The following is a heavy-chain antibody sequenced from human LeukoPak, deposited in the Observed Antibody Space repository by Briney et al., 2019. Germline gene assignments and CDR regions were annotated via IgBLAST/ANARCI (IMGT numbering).Heavy chain of an antibody. CDR2: ISSGGTT. J-gene: IGHJ4*02. V-gene: IGHV3-66*01. CDR1: GFTVSRNY. CDR3: ARDLPDSYGRPFDY. D-gene: IGHD1-1*01. Sequence: PGGSLRLSCAASGFTVSRNYMNWVRQAPGKGLEWVSVISSGGTTYYVDSVKGRFTISRDNSKNTLYLQMNSLRAEDTAVYYCARDLPDSYGRPFDYWGQGTLVTVSS.